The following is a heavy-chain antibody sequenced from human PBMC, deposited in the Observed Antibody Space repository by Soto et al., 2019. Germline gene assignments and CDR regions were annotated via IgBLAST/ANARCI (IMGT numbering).Heavy chain of an antibody. Sequence: ASVMVSCKASGYTFTTYGISWVRQAPGQGLEWMGWISPYNGTTKYAEKFQGEMTMTTDTATSTAYMDLRSLRSDDTAVYYCARDGERDTGLNFYYYLHGMDAWGQGTRVTVSS. D-gene: IGHD1-1*01. CDR2: ISPYNGTT. CDR1: GYTFTTYG. V-gene: IGHV1-18*04. CDR3: ARDGERDTGLNFYYYLHGMDA. J-gene: IGHJ6*02.